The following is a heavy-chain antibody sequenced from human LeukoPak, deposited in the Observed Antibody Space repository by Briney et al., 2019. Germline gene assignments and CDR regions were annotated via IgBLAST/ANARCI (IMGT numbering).Heavy chain of an antibody. CDR1: GYTLTELS. Sequence: ASVKVSCKVLGYTLTELSMHWVRQAPGKGLEWMGGFDPEDGETIYAQKFQGRVTMTEDTSTDTAYMELSSLRSEDTAVCYCATPSGSYSFHLFDYWGQGTLVTVSS. J-gene: IGHJ4*02. CDR3: ATPSGSYSFHLFDY. D-gene: IGHD1-26*01. V-gene: IGHV1-24*01. CDR2: FDPEDGET.